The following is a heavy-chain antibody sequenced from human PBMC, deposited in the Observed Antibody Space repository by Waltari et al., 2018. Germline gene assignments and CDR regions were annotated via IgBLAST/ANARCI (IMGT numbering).Heavy chain of an antibody. CDR3: ARERGDYYYYYMDV. CDR1: GGSISSYY. J-gene: IGHJ6*03. CDR2: IYTSGST. D-gene: IGHD3-10*01. V-gene: IGHV4-4*07. Sequence: QVQLQESGPGLVKPSETLSLTCTVSGGSISSYYWSWIRQPAGKGLEWIGRIYTSGSTNYNPALRSRVTMSVDTSKNQFSLKLSSVTAADTAVYYCARERGDYYYYYMDVWGKGTTVTVSS.